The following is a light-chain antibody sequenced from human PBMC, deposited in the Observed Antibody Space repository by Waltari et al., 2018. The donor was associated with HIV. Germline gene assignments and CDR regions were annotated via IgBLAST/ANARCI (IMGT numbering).Light chain of an antibody. Sequence: SYILTQPPSVSVSPGQTANITCSGDPLSKQFVYWYQQKPGRAPVLVIFKDIERPLGIPERFSGSSSGTNATLTISGAQAEDEADFHCQSADSSGNVVFGGGTKLTVL. J-gene: IGLJ3*02. CDR1: PLSKQF. CDR2: KDI. CDR3: QSADSSGNVV. V-gene: IGLV3-25*03.